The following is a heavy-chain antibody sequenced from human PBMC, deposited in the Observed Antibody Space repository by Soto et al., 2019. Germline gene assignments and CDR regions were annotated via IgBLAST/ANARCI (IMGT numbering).Heavy chain of an antibody. Sequence: EVQLLESGGGLVQPGGSLRLSCAASGFTFNNYAMTWVRQAPGKGLEWVSAISGGGDTTSYADSAKGRFTVSRDGSKNTLYLQMSSLRAEDTALYYCAKGRGGSGSLTPRVDFWGQGTLVNVSS. CDR3: AKGRGGSGSLTPRVDF. D-gene: IGHD3-10*01. CDR1: GFTFNNYA. J-gene: IGHJ4*02. V-gene: IGHV3-23*01. CDR2: ISGGGDTT.